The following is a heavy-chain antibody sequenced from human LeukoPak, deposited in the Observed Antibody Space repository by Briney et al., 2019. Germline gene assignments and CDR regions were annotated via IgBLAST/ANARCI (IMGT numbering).Heavy chain of an antibody. CDR2: INHSGST. V-gene: IGHV4-34*01. CDR1: GGSFSGYY. CDR3: VYGDYYYYGMDV. D-gene: IGHD4-17*01. J-gene: IGHJ6*02. Sequence: SETLSLTCAVYGGSFSGYYWSWIRRPPGKGLEWIGEINHSGSTNYNPSLKSRVTISVDTSKNQFSLKLSSVTAADTAVYYCVYGDYYYYGMDVWGQGTTVTVSS.